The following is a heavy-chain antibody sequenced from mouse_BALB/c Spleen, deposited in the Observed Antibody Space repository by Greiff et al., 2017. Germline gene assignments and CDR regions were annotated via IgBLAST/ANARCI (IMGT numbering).Heavy chain of an antibody. CDR1: GYSITSGYY. V-gene: IGHV3-6*02. CDR2: ISYDGSN. J-gene: IGHJ1*01. Sequence: ESGPGLVKPSPSLSLTCSVTGYSITSGYYWNWIRQFPGNKLEWMGYISYDGSNNYNPSLKNRISITRDTSKNQFFLKLNSVTTEDTATYYCARPHGNYWYFDVWGAGTTVTVSS. CDR3: ARPHGNYWYFDV. D-gene: IGHD2-1*01.